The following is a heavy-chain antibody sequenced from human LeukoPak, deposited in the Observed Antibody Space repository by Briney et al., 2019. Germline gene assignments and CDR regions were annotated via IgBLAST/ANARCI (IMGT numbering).Heavy chain of an antibody. Sequence: SGGSLRLSCAASGFIFRNYWMSWVRQAPGKGLEWVANIKEDGSEKYYVESVKGRFTISRDNAKNSLYLQMSSLRAEDTAVYYCARGVIIRGRLDPWGQGTLVTVSS. CDR3: ARGVIIRGRLDP. CDR2: IKEDGSEK. V-gene: IGHV3-7*01. D-gene: IGHD3-16*02. CDR1: GFIFRNYW. J-gene: IGHJ5*02.